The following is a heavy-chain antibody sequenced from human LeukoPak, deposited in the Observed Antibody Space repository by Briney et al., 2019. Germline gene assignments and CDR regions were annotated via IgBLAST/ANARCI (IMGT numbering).Heavy chain of an antibody. D-gene: IGHD3-10*01. CDR2: IYTSGST. CDR1: GGSISSYY. V-gene: IGHV4-4*07. Sequence: SETLSLTCTVSGGSISSYYWSWIRQPAGKGLEWIGRIYTSGSTNYNPSLKSRVTMSVDTSKNQFSLKLSSVTAADTAVYYCARDGYSVYYGSGSYNYMDVWAKGPRSPSP. CDR3: ARDGYSVYYGSGSYNYMDV. J-gene: IGHJ6*03.